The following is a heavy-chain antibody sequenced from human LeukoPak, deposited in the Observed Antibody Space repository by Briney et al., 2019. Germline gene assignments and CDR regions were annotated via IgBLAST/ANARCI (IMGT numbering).Heavy chain of an antibody. CDR1: GYTFTSYY. CDR2: INPSGGST. D-gene: IGHD2-21*02. V-gene: IGHV1-46*01. Sequence: VSVKVSCKASGYTFTSYYMHWVRQAPGQGLEWMGIINPSGGSTSYAQKFQGRVTMTRDASTSTVYMELSSLRSEDTAVYYCARASRHEDCGGDCYSTAYWGQGTLVTVSS. J-gene: IGHJ4*02. CDR3: ARASRHEDCGGDCYSTAY.